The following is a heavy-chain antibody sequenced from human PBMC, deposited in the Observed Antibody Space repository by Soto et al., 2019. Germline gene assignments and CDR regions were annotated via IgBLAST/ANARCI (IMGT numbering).Heavy chain of an antibody. Sequence: PSETLSLTCAVYGGSFSGYYWSWIRQPPGKGLEWIGEINHSGSTNYNPSLKSRVTISVDTSKNQFSLKLSSVTAADTAVYYCARGAGYSSSHNRRADYWGQGTLVTVSS. CDR2: INHSGST. CDR3: ARGAGYSSSHNRRADY. J-gene: IGHJ4*02. CDR1: GGSFSGYY. D-gene: IGHD6-6*01. V-gene: IGHV4-34*01.